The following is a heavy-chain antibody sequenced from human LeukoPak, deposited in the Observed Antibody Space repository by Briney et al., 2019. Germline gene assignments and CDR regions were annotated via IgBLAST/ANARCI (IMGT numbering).Heavy chain of an antibody. J-gene: IGHJ4*02. V-gene: IGHV1-2*02. D-gene: IGHD5-12*01. Sequence: ASVKVSCKASGYIFSDYYMHWVRQAPGQGLEWMGCINPNSGATGYAQKSQGRVTKTRDTSISTADMELNSLRSDDTAMYYCSRGSALNRAYSGYDPPFHYWGQGTLVAVSS. CDR3: SRGSALNRAYSGYDPPFHY. CDR2: INPNSGAT. CDR1: GYIFSDYY.